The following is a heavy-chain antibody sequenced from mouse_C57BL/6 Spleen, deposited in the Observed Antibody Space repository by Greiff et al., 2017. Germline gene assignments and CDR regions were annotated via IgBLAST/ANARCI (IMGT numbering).Heavy chain of an antibody. J-gene: IGHJ2*01. Sequence: QVQLQQSGAELVRPGTSVKVSCKASGYAFTNYLIEWVKQRPGQGLEWIGVINPGSGGTNYNEKFKGKATLTAEKSSSTAYMQLSRLTSEDSAVYFCARLTTVDFNDYWGQGTTLTVSS. V-gene: IGHV1-54*01. CDR1: GYAFTNYL. CDR2: INPGSGGT. CDR3: ARLTTVDFNDY. D-gene: IGHD1-1*01.